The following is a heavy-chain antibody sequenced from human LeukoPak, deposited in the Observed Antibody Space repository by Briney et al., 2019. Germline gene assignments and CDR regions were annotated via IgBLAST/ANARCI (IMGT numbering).Heavy chain of an antibody. D-gene: IGHD2-15*01. CDR3: TAGYCSGGSCYSRGYYYGMDV. CDR2: IRSKAYGGTT. J-gene: IGHJ6*02. Sequence: GGSLRLSCAASGFTFSSYGMHWVRQAPGKGLEWVGFIRSKAYGGTTEYAASVKGRFTISRDDSKSIAYLQMNSLKTEDTAVYYCTAGYCSGGSCYSRGYYYGMDVWGQGTTVTVSS. CDR1: GFTFSSYG. V-gene: IGHV3-49*04.